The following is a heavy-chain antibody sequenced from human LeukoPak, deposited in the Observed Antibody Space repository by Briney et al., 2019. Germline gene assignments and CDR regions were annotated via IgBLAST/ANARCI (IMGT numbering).Heavy chain of an antibody. CDR2: IHYSGST. CDR3: ARRGRESFASFDF. D-gene: IGHD3-10*01. Sequence: SETLSLTCTVSGGSISNYYWSWIRQPPGKGLEWIGYIHYSGSTNYHPPLKSRITMSVDTSTNQFSLKVISVTAADTAVYYCARRGRESFASFDFWGQGTLVTVSS. J-gene: IGHJ4*02. V-gene: IGHV4-59*08. CDR1: GGSISNYY.